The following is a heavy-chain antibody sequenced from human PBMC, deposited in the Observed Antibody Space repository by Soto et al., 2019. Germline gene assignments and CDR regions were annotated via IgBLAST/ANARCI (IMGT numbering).Heavy chain of an antibody. Sequence: PSETLSLTCTVSGVSVNSDSYYWSWIRQPPGKGLEWIGYIYYTGSTTYNPSLKSRVTISLDTSRNHFSLSLSSVTAADTAVFYCAREFSNSPEAFDFWGRGXLVTVSS. J-gene: IGHJ4*02. V-gene: IGHV4-61*03. CDR3: AREFSNSPEAFDF. CDR1: GVSVNSDSYY. D-gene: IGHD6-6*01. CDR2: IYYTGST.